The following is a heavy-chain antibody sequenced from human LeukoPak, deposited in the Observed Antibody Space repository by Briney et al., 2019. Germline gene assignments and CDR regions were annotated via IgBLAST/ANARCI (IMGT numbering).Heavy chain of an antibody. CDR2: INHSGST. V-gene: IGHV4-34*01. J-gene: IGHJ4*02. CDR3: ARESSYSSSPFDY. Sequence: PSETLSLTCAVYGGSFSGYYWSWIRQPPGKGLEWIGEINHSGSTNYNPSLKSRVTVSVDTSKNQFSLKLSSVTAADTAVYYCARESSYSSSPFDYWGQGTLVTVSS. D-gene: IGHD6-6*01. CDR1: GGSFSGYY.